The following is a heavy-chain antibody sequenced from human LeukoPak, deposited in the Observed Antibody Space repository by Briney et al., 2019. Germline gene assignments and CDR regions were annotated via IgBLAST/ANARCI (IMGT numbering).Heavy chain of an antibody. CDR2: IHSNGIST. CDR3: AKDISSGWPYCFDY. D-gene: IGHD6-19*01. V-gene: IGHV3-64*01. J-gene: IGHJ4*02. CDR1: GFTFSNYP. Sequence: GGSLRLSCAASGFTFSNYPIHWVRQAPGKGLEFVSSIHSNGISTYYGNSVKGRFTVSRDNSKNTVYLQMNSLRAEDTAVYYCAKDISSGWPYCFDYWGQGTLVTVSS.